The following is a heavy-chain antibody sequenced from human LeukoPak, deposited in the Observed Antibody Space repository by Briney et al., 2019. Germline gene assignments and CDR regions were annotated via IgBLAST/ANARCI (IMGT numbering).Heavy chain of an antibody. D-gene: IGHD3-9*01. CDR2: INPNSGGT. CDR1: GYSFTAYY. V-gene: IGHV1-2*02. CDR3: ARDHILTPNWFDP. Sequence: ASVKVSCKASGYSFTAYYMHWVRQAPGQGLEWMGWINPNSGGTNYAQKFQGRVTMTRDTSITTAYMEMSRLRSDDTAVYYCARDHILTPNWFDPWGQGTLVTVSS. J-gene: IGHJ5*02.